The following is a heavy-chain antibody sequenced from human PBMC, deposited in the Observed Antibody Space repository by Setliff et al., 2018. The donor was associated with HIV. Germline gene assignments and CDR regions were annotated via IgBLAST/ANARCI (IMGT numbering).Heavy chain of an antibody. D-gene: IGHD3-22*01. V-gene: IGHV1-18*01. J-gene: IGHJ4*02. CDR2: ISAYNGNT. Sequence: GASVKVSCKASGYTFTSYGISWVRQAPGQGLEWMGWISAYNGNTNYAQKLQGRVTMTTDTSTSTAYMELRSLRSDDTAVYYCARDPPTYDSSGYSFDSWGQGTLVTVSS. CDR3: ARDPPTYDSSGYSFDS. CDR1: GYTFTSYG.